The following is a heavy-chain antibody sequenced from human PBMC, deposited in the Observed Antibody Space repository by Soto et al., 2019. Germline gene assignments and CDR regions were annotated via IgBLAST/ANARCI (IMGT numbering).Heavy chain of an antibody. J-gene: IGHJ2*01. Sequence: QVPLVESGGGVVQPGRSLRLSCAASGFTFSSYAMHWVRQAPGKGLEWVAVISYDGSNKYYADSVKGRFTISRDNSKNTLYLQMNSLRAEDTAVYYCARGAYCGGDCSSYWYFDLWGRGTLVTVSS. D-gene: IGHD2-21*02. CDR1: GFTFSSYA. CDR3: ARGAYCGGDCSSYWYFDL. V-gene: IGHV3-30-3*01. CDR2: ISYDGSNK.